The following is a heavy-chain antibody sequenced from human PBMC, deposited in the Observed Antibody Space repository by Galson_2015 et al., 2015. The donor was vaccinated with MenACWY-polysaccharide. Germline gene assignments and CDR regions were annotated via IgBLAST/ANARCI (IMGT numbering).Heavy chain of an antibody. D-gene: IGHD6-13*01. Sequence: SLRLSCAASGFTFSSYGMHWVRQAPGKGLKWVAFIRYDGRDKSYADSVKGRFTLSRDNSTHTLYLHMDSLRAEDTAVYYCAKDRTAAASDGDYWGQGTLVTVSS. J-gene: IGHJ4*02. V-gene: IGHV3-30*02. CDR1: GFTFSSYG. CDR2: IRYDGRDK. CDR3: AKDRTAAASDGDY.